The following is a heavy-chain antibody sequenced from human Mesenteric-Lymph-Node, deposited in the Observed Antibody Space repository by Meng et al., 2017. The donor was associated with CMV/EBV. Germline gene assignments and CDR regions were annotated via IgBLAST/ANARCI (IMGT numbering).Heavy chain of an antibody. Sequence: LSGFSVSTSGVGVGWIRQPPGKALEWLALVYWDDDKRYSPSLNNRLTITKDTSKNQVVLTMTNMDPVDTATYYCAHSLSRSGSYDYWGQGTLVTVSS. CDR1: GFSVSTSGVG. CDR3: AHSLSRSGSYDY. CDR2: VYWDDDK. V-gene: IGHV2-5*02. D-gene: IGHD1-26*01. J-gene: IGHJ4*02.